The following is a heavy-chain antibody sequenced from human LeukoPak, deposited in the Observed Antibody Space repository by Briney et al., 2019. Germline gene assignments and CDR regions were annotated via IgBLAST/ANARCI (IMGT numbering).Heavy chain of an antibody. D-gene: IGHD2-2*01. Sequence: SETLSLTCAVYGGSFSGYYWSWLRQPPGKGLEWIGEINHSGSTNYNPSLKSRVTISVDTSKNQFSLKLSSVTAADTAVYYCARETPGYCSCTSCLWSDYYYYMDVWGKGTTVTVSS. J-gene: IGHJ6*03. V-gene: IGHV4-34*01. CDR2: INHSGST. CDR1: GGSFSGYY. CDR3: ARETPGYCSCTSCLWSDYYYYMDV.